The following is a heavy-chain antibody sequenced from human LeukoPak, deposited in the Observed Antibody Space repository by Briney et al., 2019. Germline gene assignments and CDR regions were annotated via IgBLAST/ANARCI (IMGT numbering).Heavy chain of an antibody. CDR1: GFTFSSYA. V-gene: IGHV3-23*01. CDR2: ISGSGGST. D-gene: IGHD6-19*01. Sequence: GGSLRLSCAASGFTFSSYAMSWVRQAPGKGLEWVSAISGSGGSTYYADSVKGRFTISRDNSKNTLYLQMNSLRAEDTAVYYCAKEISSGWPPYYYYYGMDVWGQGTTVAVSS. CDR3: AKEISSGWPPYYYYYGMDV. J-gene: IGHJ6*02.